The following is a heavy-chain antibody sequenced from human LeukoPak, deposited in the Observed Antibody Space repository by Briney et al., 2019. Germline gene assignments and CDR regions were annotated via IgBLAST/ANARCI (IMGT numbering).Heavy chain of an antibody. Sequence: GGSLRLSCAASGFTFSSYSINWVRQAPGKGLEWVSFISSSSSYIYFADSVKGRFTISRDNAKNSLFLQMNSLRAEDTAVYYCATHGERCFNYWGQGTLVTVSS. CDR1: GFTFSSYS. CDR3: ATHGERCFNY. V-gene: IGHV3-21*01. CDR2: ISSSSSYI. D-gene: IGHD3-10*01. J-gene: IGHJ4*02.